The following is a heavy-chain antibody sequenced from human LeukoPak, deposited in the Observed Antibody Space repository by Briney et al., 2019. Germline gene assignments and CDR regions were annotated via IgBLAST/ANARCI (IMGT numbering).Heavy chain of an antibody. Sequence: ASVKVSCKASGYTFTSYDINWVRQAPGQGLEWMGWISADNGNTYYTQNFQGRDSMTTDTSTSTAYMEVRSLRSDDTAVFYCARVDILTGYYFFDSWGQGTLVTVSS. J-gene: IGHJ4*02. CDR2: ISADNGNT. CDR3: ARVDILTGYYFFDS. D-gene: IGHD3-9*01. CDR1: GYTFTSYD. V-gene: IGHV1-18*01.